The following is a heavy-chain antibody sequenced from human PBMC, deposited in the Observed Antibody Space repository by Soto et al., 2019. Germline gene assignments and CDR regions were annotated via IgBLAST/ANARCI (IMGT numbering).Heavy chain of an antibody. D-gene: IGHD4-17*01. Sequence: QVQLVESGGGLVKPGGSLRLSCAASGFTFSAYYMSWIRQAPGKGLEWVSYISSSSSYTNYADSVKGRFTISRDNAKNSLYLQMNSLRAEDTAVYYCARDDQEGGGSGDAPLDYWGQGTLVTVSS. CDR2: ISSSSSYT. CDR3: ARDDQEGGGSGDAPLDY. V-gene: IGHV3-11*06. CDR1: GFTFSAYY. J-gene: IGHJ4*02.